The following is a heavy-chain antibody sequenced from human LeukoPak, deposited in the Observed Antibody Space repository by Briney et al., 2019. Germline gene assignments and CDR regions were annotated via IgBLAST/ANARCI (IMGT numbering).Heavy chain of an antibody. CDR1: GFTFNDYT. D-gene: IGHD3-22*01. J-gene: IGHJ4*02. Sequence: RSGGSLRLSCEASGFTFNDYTMNWVRQAPGKGLEWVSSISSDGTYMKYADPVKGRFSISRDNTKNPLFLEMRSLRVEDTAMYFCARDYYDSSASTTFDYWGQGNLVTVSS. CDR3: ARDYYDSSASTTFDY. V-gene: IGHV3-21*01. CDR2: ISSDGTYM.